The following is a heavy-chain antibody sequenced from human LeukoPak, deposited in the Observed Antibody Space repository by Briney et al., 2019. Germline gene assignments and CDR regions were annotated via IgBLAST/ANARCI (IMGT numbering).Heavy chain of an antibody. J-gene: IGHJ4*02. CDR1: GYTFTGHY. Sequence: ASVKVSCKASGYTFTGHYMNWVRQAPGQKLEWMGWINPVSGETHFAQKIQGRVTMTRDTSITTAYMELWGLRSDDTAVYFCARERDGNMVSPFDHWGQGTLVTVSS. CDR2: INPVSGET. CDR3: ARERDGNMVSPFDH. D-gene: IGHD5/OR15-5a*01. V-gene: IGHV1-2*02.